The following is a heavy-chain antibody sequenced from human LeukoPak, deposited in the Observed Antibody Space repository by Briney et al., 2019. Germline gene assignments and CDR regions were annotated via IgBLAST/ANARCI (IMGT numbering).Heavy chain of an antibody. V-gene: IGHV3-23*01. Sequence: PGGSLRLSCAASGFTFSSYAMSWVRQAPGKGLEWVSAISGSGGSTYYADSMKGRFTISRDNSKNTLYLQMNSLRAEDTAVYYCAKDGVVDVLRYFDWSMGRFFDYWGQGTLVTVSS. CDR2: ISGSGGST. D-gene: IGHD3-9*01. CDR1: GFTFSSYA. J-gene: IGHJ4*02. CDR3: AKDGVVDVLRYFDWSMGRFFDY.